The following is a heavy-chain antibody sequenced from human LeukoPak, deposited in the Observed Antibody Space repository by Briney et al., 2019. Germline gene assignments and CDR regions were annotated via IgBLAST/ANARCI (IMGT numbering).Heavy chain of an antibody. V-gene: IGHV1-2*02. Sequence: ASVKVSCKASGYTFTGYYMHWVRQVPGQGLEWMGWINPNSGGTNSSQKFQDRVTLTRDTSISTAYMELGSLRSDDTAIYYCARAYGSGSSYHPDYWGQGTLVTVSS. CDR1: GYTFTGYY. D-gene: IGHD3-10*01. J-gene: IGHJ4*02. CDR3: ARAYGSGSSYHPDY. CDR2: INPNSGGT.